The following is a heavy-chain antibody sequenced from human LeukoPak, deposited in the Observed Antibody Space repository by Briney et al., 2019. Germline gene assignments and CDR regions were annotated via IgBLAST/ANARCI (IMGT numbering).Heavy chain of an antibody. CDR3: ARDHCTSNSCYEDFYYGMDV. D-gene: IGHD2-2*01. CDR2: INPNSGGT. CDR1: GYTFTDYY. J-gene: IGHJ6*02. Sequence: ASVKVSCKASGYTFTDYYVHWVRQAPGQGLEWMEWINPNSGGTEYAQKFQGRVTMTRDTSISTAYMDLSRLGSDDTAMYYCARDHCTSNSCYEDFYYGMDVWGQGTTVTVSS. V-gene: IGHV1-2*02.